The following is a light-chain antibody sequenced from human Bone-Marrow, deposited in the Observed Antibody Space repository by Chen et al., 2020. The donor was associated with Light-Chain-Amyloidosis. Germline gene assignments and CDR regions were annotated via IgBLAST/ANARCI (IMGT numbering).Light chain of an antibody. CDR1: TGDIDGYNY. J-gene: IGLJ1*01. V-gene: IGLV2-14*01. CDR3: NSYSNSNSPYV. CDR2: EVS. Sequence: QSALAQPASVSASPGQALTISCTGTTGDIDGYNYVSWYQHHPGRAPKLILYEVSIRPSGVSNRFSGSKSGNTASLTISGLQADDEADYYCNSYSNSNSPYVFGTGTTVTVL.